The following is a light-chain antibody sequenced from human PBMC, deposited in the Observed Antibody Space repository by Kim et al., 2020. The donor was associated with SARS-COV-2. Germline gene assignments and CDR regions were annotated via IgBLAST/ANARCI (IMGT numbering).Light chain of an antibody. Sequence: LSGSRGERATLSWRASQNIGRNLAWYQQKPGQVPRLLIYGASTRATGISARFSGSGSETEFTLTINSLQSEDFAVYYCQQYNALYTFGQGTKLEI. CDR1: QNIGRN. CDR3: QQYNALYT. CDR2: GAS. J-gene: IGKJ2*01. V-gene: IGKV3D-15*01.